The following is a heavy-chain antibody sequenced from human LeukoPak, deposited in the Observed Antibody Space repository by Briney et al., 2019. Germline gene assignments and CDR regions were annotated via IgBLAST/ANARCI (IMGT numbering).Heavy chain of an antibody. V-gene: IGHV3-23*01. J-gene: IGHJ4*02. CDR2: ISGSGGST. CDR3: AKSRFLRSASSSWDY. Sequence: PGGSLRLSCAASGFTFSSYGMSWVRQAPGKGLEWVSAISGSGGSTYYADSVKGRFTISRDNSKNTLYLQMNSLRAEDTAVYYCAKSRFLRSASSSWDYWGQGTLVTVSS. D-gene: IGHD6-13*01. CDR1: GFTFSSYG.